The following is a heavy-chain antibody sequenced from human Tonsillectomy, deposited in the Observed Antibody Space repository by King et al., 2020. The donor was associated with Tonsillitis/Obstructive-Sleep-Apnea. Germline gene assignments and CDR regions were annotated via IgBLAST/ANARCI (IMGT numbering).Heavy chain of an antibody. CDR3: ARPPWTGKLDDAFDI. D-gene: IGHD3/OR15-3a*01. Sequence: QLVQSGAEVKKPGESLKISCKGSGYSFTSYWIGWVRQMPGKGLEWMGIIYPGDSDTRYSPSFQGQVSISADKSISTAYLQWSSLKASDTAMYYCARPPWTGKLDDAFDIWGQGTMVTVSS. CDR2: IYPGDSDT. V-gene: IGHV5-51*01. CDR1: GYSFTSYW. J-gene: IGHJ3*02.